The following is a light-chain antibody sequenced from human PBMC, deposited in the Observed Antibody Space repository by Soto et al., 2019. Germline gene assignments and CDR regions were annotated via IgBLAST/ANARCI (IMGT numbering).Light chain of an antibody. V-gene: IGLV2-11*01. CDR3: CSYAGSYTHV. CDR1: SSDVGGYNY. J-gene: IGLJ1*01. CDR2: DVS. Sequence: QAVVTQPRSVSGSPGQSVTISCTGTSSDVGGYNYVSWYQQHPGKAPKLMIYDVSKRPSGVPDRFSGSKSGNTASLTISGLQAEDEADYYCCSYAGSYTHVFGTGTKVTV.